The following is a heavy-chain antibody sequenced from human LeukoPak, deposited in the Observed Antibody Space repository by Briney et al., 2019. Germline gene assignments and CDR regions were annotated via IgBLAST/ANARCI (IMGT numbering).Heavy chain of an antibody. D-gene: IGHD5-18*01. J-gene: IGHJ4*02. CDR2: IYSGDRT. Sequence: GGSLRLSCAASGFSVNNLYMSWVRQAPGKGLEWVSVIYSGDRTYYADSVKGRFTISRDASKNTVYLQMNSLRPEETAVYYCARDGEYSYGYGFDYWGQGTLVTVSS. CDR3: ARDGEYSYGYGFDY. V-gene: IGHV3-66*01. CDR1: GFSVNNLY.